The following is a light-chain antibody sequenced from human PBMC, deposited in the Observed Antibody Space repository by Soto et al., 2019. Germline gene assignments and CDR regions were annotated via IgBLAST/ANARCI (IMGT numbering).Light chain of an antibody. Sequence: EIVLTQSPGTLSLSPGERATLSCRASQSVSSSYLAWYQQKPGQGPRLLIYGASSRATGIPDRFSGSGSGTDFTLTISRLEPEDSAVFYCEQYGTSPRTFGQGTKVEIK. CDR1: QSVSSSY. V-gene: IGKV3-20*01. CDR3: EQYGTSPRT. J-gene: IGKJ1*01. CDR2: GAS.